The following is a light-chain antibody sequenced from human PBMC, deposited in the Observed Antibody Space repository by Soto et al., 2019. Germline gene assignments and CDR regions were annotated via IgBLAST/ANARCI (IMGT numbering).Light chain of an antibody. CDR1: QSVSSN. CDR2: GAS. Sequence: EIVMTQSPATLSVSPGERATLSCRASQSVSSNLAWYQQKPGQAPRLLIYGASTRATGIPARFSGSRSGTEFTLTISSLQSEDFAGYYCQQYNNWPPWTFGQGTNLEIK. CDR3: QQYNNWPPWT. J-gene: IGKJ2*02. V-gene: IGKV3-15*01.